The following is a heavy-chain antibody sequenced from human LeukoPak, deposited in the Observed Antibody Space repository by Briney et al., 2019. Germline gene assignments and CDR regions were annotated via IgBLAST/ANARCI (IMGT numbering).Heavy chain of an antibody. CDR2: ISYDGSNK. D-gene: IGHD4-17*01. V-gene: IGHV3-30*18. CDR1: GFTFSSYG. Sequence: PGRSLRLSCAASGFTFSSYGMHWVRQAPGKGLEWVAVISYDGSNKYYADSVKGRFTISRDNSKNTLYLQMNSLRAEDTAVYYCAKDPRMTTVTKGDYWGQGTLVTVSS. CDR3: AKDPRMTTVTKGDY. J-gene: IGHJ4*02.